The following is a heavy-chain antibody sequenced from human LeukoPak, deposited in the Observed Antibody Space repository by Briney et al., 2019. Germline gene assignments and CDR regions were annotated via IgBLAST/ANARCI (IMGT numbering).Heavy chain of an antibody. CDR1: GYTFTSYY. CDR3: ARGSETYYDFWSGYYTNWFDP. V-gene: IGHV1-46*01. J-gene: IGHJ5*02. D-gene: IGHD3-3*01. Sequence: ASVKVSCKASGYTFTSYYMHWVRQAPGQGLEWMGIINPSGGSTSYAQKFQGRVTMTRDMSTSTVYMELSSLRSEDTAVYYCARGSETYYDFWSGYYTNWFDPWGQGTLVTVSS. CDR2: INPSGGST.